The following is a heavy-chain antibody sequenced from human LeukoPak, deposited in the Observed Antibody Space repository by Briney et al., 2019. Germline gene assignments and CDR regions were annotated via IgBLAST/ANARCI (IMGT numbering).Heavy chain of an antibody. D-gene: IGHD3-10*01. J-gene: IGHJ4*02. CDR2: ISWDGGST. CDR1: GFTFSSYG. V-gene: IGHV3-43D*03. Sequence: PGGSLSLSVPASGFTFSSYGMNWAGQAPGKVLDGFSLISWDGGSTYYADSVKGRFTISRDNSKNSLYLQMNSLRAEDTALYYCAKDKDGSLQFDYWGQGTLVTVSS. CDR3: AKDKDGSLQFDY.